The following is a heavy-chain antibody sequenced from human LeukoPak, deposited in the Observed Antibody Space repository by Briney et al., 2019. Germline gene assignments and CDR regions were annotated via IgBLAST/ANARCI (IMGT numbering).Heavy chain of an antibody. CDR3: ARATRLGAPGGGVNYYYYYMDV. D-gene: IGHD3-3*01. CDR1: GYTFTSYG. CDR2: ISAYNGNT. J-gene: IGHJ6*03. Sequence: GASVKVSCKASGYTFTSYGISWVRQTPGQGLEWMGWISAYNGNTNYAQKLQGRVTMTTDTSTSTAYMELRSLRSDDTAVYYCARATRLGAPGGGVNYYYYYMDVWGKGTTVTISS. V-gene: IGHV1-18*01.